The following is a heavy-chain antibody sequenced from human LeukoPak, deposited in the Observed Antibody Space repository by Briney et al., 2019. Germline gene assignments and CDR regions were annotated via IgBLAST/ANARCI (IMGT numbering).Heavy chain of an antibody. J-gene: IGHJ4*02. CDR2: INPSGGST. CDR1: GYTFTSYA. V-gene: IGHV1-46*01. D-gene: IGHD2-2*01. Sequence: ASVKVSCKASGYTFTSYAMHWVRQAPGQGLEWMGIINPSGGSTSYAQKFQGRVTMTRDTSTSTVYMELSSLRSEDTAVYYCARGGIVVVPAAIPFGYWGQGTLVTVSS. CDR3: ARGGIVVVPAAIPFGY.